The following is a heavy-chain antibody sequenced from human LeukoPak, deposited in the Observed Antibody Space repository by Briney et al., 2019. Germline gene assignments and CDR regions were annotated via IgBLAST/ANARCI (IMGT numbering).Heavy chain of an antibody. CDR2: SGSGGSA. V-gene: IGHV3-23*01. Sequence: PGGSLRLSCAASGFTFSDHAMSWVRQAPGKGLEWVSFSGSGGSAYYPDSVKGRFTISRDKSKDTVFLQMNSLSAEDKAVYFCAKGSSSTSSYDYWGQGTLVTVSS. J-gene: IGHJ4*02. CDR3: AKGSSSTSSYDY. D-gene: IGHD2-2*01. CDR1: GFTFSDHA.